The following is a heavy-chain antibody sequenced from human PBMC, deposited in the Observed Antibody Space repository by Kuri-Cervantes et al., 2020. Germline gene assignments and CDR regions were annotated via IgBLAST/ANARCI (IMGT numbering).Heavy chain of an antibody. J-gene: IGHJ4*02. CDR1: GGSFSGYY. V-gene: IGHV4-34*01. D-gene: IGHD3-22*01. CDR2: INHSGST. Sequence: SETLSLTCAVYGGSFSGYYWSWIRQPPGKGLEWIGEINHSGSTNYNPSLKSRVTISVDKSKNQFSLKLSSVTAADTAVYYCASYDSSGSYQLHWGQGTLVTVSS. CDR3: ASYDSSGSYQLH.